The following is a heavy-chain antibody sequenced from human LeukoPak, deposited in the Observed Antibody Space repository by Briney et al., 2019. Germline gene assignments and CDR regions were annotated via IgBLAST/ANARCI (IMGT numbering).Heavy chain of an antibody. CDR3: AREGGLGYSYGYDY. V-gene: IGHV4-4*02. D-gene: IGHD5-18*01. CDR1: GGSISSSNW. Sequence: SETLSLTCAVSGGSISSSNWWSWVRQPPGKGLEWIGEIYHSGSTNYNPSLKSRVTISVDKSKNQFSLKLSSVTAADTAVYYCAREGGLGYSYGYDYWGQGTLVTVSS. J-gene: IGHJ4*02. CDR2: IYHSGST.